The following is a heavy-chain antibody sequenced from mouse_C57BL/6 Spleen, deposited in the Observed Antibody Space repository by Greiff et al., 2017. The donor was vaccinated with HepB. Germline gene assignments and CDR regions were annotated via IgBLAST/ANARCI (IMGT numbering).Heavy chain of an antibody. J-gene: IGHJ3*01. CDR1: GFSFTSYA. V-gene: IGHV2-9-1*01. Sequence: VKVVESGPGLVAPSQSLSITCTVSGFSFTSYAISWVRQPPGKGLEWLGVIWTGGGTNYNSALKSRLSISKDNSKSQVFLKMNSLQTDDTARYYCARIDGYGFAYWGQGTLVTVSA. CDR3: ARIDGYGFAY. CDR2: IWTGGGT. D-gene: IGHD2-3*01.